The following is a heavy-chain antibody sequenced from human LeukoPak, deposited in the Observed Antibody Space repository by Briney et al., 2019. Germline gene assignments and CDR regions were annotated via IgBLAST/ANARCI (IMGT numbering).Heavy chain of an antibody. CDR1: GGSISSSSYY. CDR3: ARFGSGSFDY. Sequence: SETLSLTCTVPGGSISSSSYYWGWIRQPPGKGLEWIGSIYYSGSTYYNPSLKSRVTISVDTSKNQFSLKLSSVTAADTAVYYCARFGSGSFDYWGQGTLVTVSS. V-gene: IGHV4-39*07. CDR2: IYYSGST. D-gene: IGHD3-10*01. J-gene: IGHJ4*02.